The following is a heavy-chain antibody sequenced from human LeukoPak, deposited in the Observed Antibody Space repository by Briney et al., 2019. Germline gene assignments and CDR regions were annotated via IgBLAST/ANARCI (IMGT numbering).Heavy chain of an antibody. Sequence: SQTLSLTCAISGDSVSSKSVAWNWIRQSPSRGLEWLGRTYYRSKWYNQYAVSVKSRITINPDTSKNQFSLKLSSVTAADTAVYYCARVVAQLCAFDIWGQGTMVTVSS. CDR2: TYYRSKWYN. CDR3: ARVVAQLCAFDI. D-gene: IGHD6-6*01. J-gene: IGHJ3*02. CDR1: GDSVSSKSVA. V-gene: IGHV6-1*01.